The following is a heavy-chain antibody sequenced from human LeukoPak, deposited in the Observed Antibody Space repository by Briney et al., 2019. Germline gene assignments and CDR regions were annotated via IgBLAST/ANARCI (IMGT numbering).Heavy chain of an antibody. V-gene: IGHV3-48*03. CDR2: ISSSGSTI. CDR1: GFTFSSYE. D-gene: IGHD3-10*01. CDR3: ARDFGRYYFDY. J-gene: IGHJ4*02. Sequence: PGGSLRLSCAASGFTFSSYEMNWVRQAPGKGLEWVSYISSSGSTIYYADSVKGRFTISRDNARNSLYLQMNSLRAEDTAVYHCARDFGRYYFDYWGQGTLVTVSS.